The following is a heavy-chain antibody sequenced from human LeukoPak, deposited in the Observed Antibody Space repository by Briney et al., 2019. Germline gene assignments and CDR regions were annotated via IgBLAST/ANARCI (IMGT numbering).Heavy chain of an antibody. V-gene: IGHV3-66*01. D-gene: IGHD1-26*01. CDR2: LFASGYA. CDR3: AAKGNGYTGIYVFAH. J-gene: IGHJ4*02. Sequence: GGSLRLSCAASGFTFSSYSMNWVRQAPGKGLEWVSVLFASGYAKYADSVKGRFTISRDSSENTLNLQMNSLKPEDMAVYYCAAKGNGYTGIYVFAHWGQGTLVTVSP. CDR1: GFTFSSYS.